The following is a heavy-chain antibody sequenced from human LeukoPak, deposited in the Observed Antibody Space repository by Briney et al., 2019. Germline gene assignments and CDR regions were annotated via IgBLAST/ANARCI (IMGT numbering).Heavy chain of an antibody. D-gene: IGHD3-3*01. J-gene: IGHJ4*02. V-gene: IGHV4-59*01. CDR1: GDSITSYY. CDR3: ARGSGYPQTVDFDY. Sequence: PSETLSLTCIVSGDSITSYYWTWIRQPPGKGLEWIGYIYYSGSTNYNPSLKSRVTISLDTSKSQFSQKLSYVTAADTAVYYCARGSGYPQTVDFDYWGQGTLVTVSS. CDR2: IYYSGST.